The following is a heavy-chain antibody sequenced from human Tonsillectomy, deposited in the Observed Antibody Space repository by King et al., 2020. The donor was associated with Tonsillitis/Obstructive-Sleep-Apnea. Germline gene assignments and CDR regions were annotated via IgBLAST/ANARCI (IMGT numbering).Heavy chain of an antibody. D-gene: IGHD6-6*01. CDR3: ARDRVSSSSSSACDI. V-gene: IGHV3-21*01. Sequence: VQLVESGGGLVKPGGSLRLSCAASGFTFSSYSMNWVRQAPGKGLEWVSSISSSSSYIYYADSVKGRFTISRDNAKNSLYLQMNSLRAEDTAVYYCARDRVSSSSSSACDIWGQGTMVTVSS. CDR2: ISSSSSYI. CDR1: GFTFSSYS. J-gene: IGHJ3*02.